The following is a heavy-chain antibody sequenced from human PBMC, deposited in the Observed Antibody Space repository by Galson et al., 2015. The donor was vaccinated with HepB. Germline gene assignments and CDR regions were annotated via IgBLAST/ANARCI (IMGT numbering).Heavy chain of an antibody. CDR2: IKSDGSST. V-gene: IGHV3-74*01. CDR3: ARDPRGGRPEY. D-gene: IGHD2-15*01. Sequence: SLRLSCAASGFSFSNYWMHWVRQAPGKGLVWVSRIKSDGSSTNYADSVKGRFTISRDNAKNTLHLQMNSLRAEDTAIYYCARDPRGGRPEYWGQGTLVTVSS. J-gene: IGHJ4*02. CDR1: GFSFSNYW.